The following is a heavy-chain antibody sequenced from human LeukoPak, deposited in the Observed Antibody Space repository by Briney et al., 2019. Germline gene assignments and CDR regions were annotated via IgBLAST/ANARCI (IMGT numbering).Heavy chain of an antibody. CDR3: AKDSLNYYGSGSYPDY. V-gene: IGHV3-15*01. J-gene: IGHJ4*02. Sequence: GGSLRLSCAASGFTFSNAWMTWVRQAPGKGLEWVGRIYRNADGGTTDYAAPVKGRFTISRDDSKNTLYLQMNSLKTEDTAVYYCAKDSLNYYGSGSYPDYWGQGTLVTVSS. D-gene: IGHD3-10*01. CDR1: GFTFSNAW. CDR2: IYRNADGGTT.